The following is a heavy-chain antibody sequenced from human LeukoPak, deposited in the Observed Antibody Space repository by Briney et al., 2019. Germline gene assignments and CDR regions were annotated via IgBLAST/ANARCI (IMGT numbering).Heavy chain of an antibody. V-gene: IGHV4-59*08. D-gene: IGHD3-9*01. CDR1: GGSFSGYY. CDR3: ARSYYDILTGYSGMDV. Sequence: PSETLSLTCAVYGGSFSGYYWSWIRQPPGKGLEWIGYIYYSGSTNYNPSLKSRVTISEDTSKNQFSLKLSSVTAADTAVYYCARSYYDILTGYSGMDVWGQGTTVTVSS. CDR2: IYYSGST. J-gene: IGHJ6*02.